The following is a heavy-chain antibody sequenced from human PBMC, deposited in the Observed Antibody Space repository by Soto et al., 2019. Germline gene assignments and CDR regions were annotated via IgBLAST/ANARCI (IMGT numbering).Heavy chain of an antibody. J-gene: IGHJ3*02. D-gene: IGHD3-16*02. CDR2: ISSSSSYI. Sequence: EVQLVESGGGLVKPGGSLRLSCAASGFTFSSYSMNWVRQAPGKGLEWVSSISSSSSYIYYADSVKGRFTISRDNAKNSLYLQMNSLRAEDTAVYYCAREYDYVWGSYRYSAFDIWGQGTMVTVSS. V-gene: IGHV3-21*01. CDR1: GFTFSSYS. CDR3: AREYDYVWGSYRYSAFDI.